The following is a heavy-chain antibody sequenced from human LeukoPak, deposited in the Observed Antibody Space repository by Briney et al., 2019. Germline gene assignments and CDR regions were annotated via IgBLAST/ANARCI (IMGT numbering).Heavy chain of an antibody. CDR3: ASLYSSGWYGGNYFDY. D-gene: IGHD6-19*01. V-gene: IGHV4-30-2*03. CDR1: GGSISSGGYS. CDR2: ISSSGNT. Sequence: SETLSLTCAVSGGSISSGGYSWSWIRRPPGKGLEWIGGISSSGNTYYNPSLKSRITISIDTSKNQFSLKLSSVTAADTAVYYCASLYSSGWYGGNYFDYWGQGTLVTVSS. J-gene: IGHJ4*02.